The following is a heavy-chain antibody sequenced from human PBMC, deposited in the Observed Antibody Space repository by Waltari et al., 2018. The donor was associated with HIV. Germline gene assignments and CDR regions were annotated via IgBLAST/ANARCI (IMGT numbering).Heavy chain of an antibody. D-gene: IGHD3-16*01. Sequence: EVQLLESGGGLIQPGGSLRLSCAASGFTFSNSAMRWVRQSPGKGLEWVATISTSSSTNYADSVKGRFSISRDNSQNTVYLQMYSVRAEDTALYYCTKMGPRLYFFDSWGLGTLVTVSS. CDR1: GFTFSNSA. V-gene: IGHV3-23*01. J-gene: IGHJ4*02. CDR2: ISTSSST. CDR3: TKMGPRLYFFDS.